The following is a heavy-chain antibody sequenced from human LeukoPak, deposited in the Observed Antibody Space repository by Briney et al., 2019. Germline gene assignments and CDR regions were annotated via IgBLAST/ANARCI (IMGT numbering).Heavy chain of an antibody. Sequence: GGSLRLSCAASGFTFISYDMNWVRQAPGKGLEWVSYISGSGGSIYYTDSVKGRFTISRDNAKNSLFLQMNSLRAEDTAVYHCAKDLEPYTSGWYGDYWGQGTLVTVSS. D-gene: IGHD6-19*01. CDR2: ISGSGGSI. J-gene: IGHJ4*02. V-gene: IGHV3-48*03. CDR3: AKDLEPYTSGWYGDY. CDR1: GFTFISYD.